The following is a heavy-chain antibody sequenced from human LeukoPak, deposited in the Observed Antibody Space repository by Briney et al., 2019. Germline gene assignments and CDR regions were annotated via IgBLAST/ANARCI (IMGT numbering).Heavy chain of an antibody. CDR1: GFTFSSYE. Sequence: PGGSLRLSCAASGFTFSSYEMNWVRQAPGKGLEWVSYISSSGSTIYYADSVKGRFTISRDNAKNSLYLQMNSLRAEDTAVYYCARGERVVVMYYMDVWGKGTTVTISS. J-gene: IGHJ6*03. CDR2: ISSSGSTI. V-gene: IGHV3-48*03. D-gene: IGHD3-22*01. CDR3: ARGERVVVMYYMDV.